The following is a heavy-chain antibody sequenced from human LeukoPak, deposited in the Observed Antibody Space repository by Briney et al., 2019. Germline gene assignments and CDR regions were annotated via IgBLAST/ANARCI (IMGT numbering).Heavy chain of an antibody. CDR2: IYYNGST. CDR1: GGSISSYY. D-gene: IGHD5-12*01. J-gene: IGHJ6*02. Sequence: SETLSLTYTVSGGSISSYYWSWIRQPPGKGLEWIGYIYYNGSTNYNPSLKSRVTISVDTSKNQFSLKLSSVTAADTAVYYCARARGYDYLGGNYYYGMDVWGQGTTVTVSS. V-gene: IGHV4-59*01. CDR3: ARARGYDYLGGNYYYGMDV.